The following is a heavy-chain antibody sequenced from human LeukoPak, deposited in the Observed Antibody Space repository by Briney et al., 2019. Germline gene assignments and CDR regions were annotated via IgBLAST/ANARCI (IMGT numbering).Heavy chain of an antibody. V-gene: IGHV3-48*01. CDR1: GFTFSVYS. D-gene: IGHD5-24*01. J-gene: IGHJ4*02. CDR3: ARDYKYAFDN. CDR2: IGIDSGNT. Sequence: GGSLRLSCAASGFTFSVYSMNWVRQAPGKGLEWISYIGIDSGNTNYADSVKGRFTISGDKAKNSLYLQMNSLRVEDTAVYYCARDYKYAFDNWGQGTLVTVSS.